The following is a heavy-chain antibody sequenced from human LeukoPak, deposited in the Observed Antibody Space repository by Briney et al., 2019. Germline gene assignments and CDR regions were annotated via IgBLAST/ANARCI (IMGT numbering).Heavy chain of an antibody. Sequence: GGSLRLSCAASGFTFSSYAMSWVRQAPGKGLEWVSAISGSGGSTYYADSVKGRFTISRDNSKNTLYLQMNSLRAEDTALYYCAKGLGVTTVTYYFDYWGQGTLVTVSS. CDR1: GFTFSSYA. V-gene: IGHV3-23*01. CDR3: AKGLGVTTVTYYFDY. D-gene: IGHD4-11*01. J-gene: IGHJ4*02. CDR2: ISGSGGST.